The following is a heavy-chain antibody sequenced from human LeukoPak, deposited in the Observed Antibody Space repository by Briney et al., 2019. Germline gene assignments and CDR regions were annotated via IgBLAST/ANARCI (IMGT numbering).Heavy chain of an antibody. J-gene: IGHJ2*01. D-gene: IGHD1-14*01. CDR1: GFTFSSYD. CDR2: IDPAGNT. V-gene: IGHV3-13*01. Sequence: QPGGSLRLSCVASGFTFSSYDMHWVRQPTGKGLEWIPAIDPAGNTWYSDSVKGRFTISRENAKSSLFLQMNSLRAADAAVYYCVREPSYTGTWWYPDLWGRGTLVTVSS. CDR3: VREPSYTGTWWYPDL.